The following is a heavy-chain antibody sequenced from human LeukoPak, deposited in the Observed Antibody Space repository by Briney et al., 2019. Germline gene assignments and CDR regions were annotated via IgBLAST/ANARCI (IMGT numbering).Heavy chain of an antibody. J-gene: IGHJ4*02. CDR1: GFTFGDYA. D-gene: IGHD2-2*01. CDR3: TRDMPDY. CDR2: TRKKAHGGTT. V-gene: IGHV3-49*04. Sequence: PGRSLRLSCITSGFTFGDYAISWVRQAPGKGLEWVGFTRKKAHGGTTEYAASVKGRFTISRDDSKSIAYLQMNSLKIEDTAVYHCTRDMPDYWGQGTLVTVSS.